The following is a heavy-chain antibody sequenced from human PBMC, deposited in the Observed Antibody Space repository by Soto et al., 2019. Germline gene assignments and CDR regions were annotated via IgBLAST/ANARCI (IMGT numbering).Heavy chain of an antibody. D-gene: IGHD6-19*01. Sequence: EVQLLEAGGGLVQPGGSLRLSCAASGFTFNSSAMSWVRQAPGKGLEWVSTTSGGAGSTYYADSVKGRFTISRDNSKHTLYLQMTSLRADDTAVYYCAKGRYRIGWYAPYFDYWGQGTLVTVSS. CDR2: TSGGAGST. CDR3: AKGRYRIGWYAPYFDY. V-gene: IGHV3-23*01. CDR1: GFTFNSSA. J-gene: IGHJ4*02.